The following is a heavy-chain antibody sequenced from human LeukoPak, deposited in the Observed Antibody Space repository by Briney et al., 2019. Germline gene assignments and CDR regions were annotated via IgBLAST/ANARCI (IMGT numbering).Heavy chain of an antibody. J-gene: IGHJ6*03. CDR3: AKTRTIFGVVGYMDV. D-gene: IGHD3-3*01. CDR2: ISGSGSST. Sequence: GGSLRLSCAASGFTFGRYAMRWVSQAPGKGLEWVSAISGSGSSTSYADSVKGRFTISRDNSKNTLDLQMDSLRGEDTAVYYCAKTRTIFGVVGYMDVWGKGTTVTVSS. V-gene: IGHV3-23*01. CDR1: GFTFGRYA.